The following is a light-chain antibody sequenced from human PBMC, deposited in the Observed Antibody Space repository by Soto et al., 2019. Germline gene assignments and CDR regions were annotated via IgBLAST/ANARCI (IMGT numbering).Light chain of an antibody. CDR3: SSYTSSSTLDWV. CDR1: RSDVGGYNY. V-gene: IGLV2-14*01. J-gene: IGLJ3*02. CDR2: DVS. Sequence: QSVLTQPASVSGSPGQSITISCTGTRSDVGGYNYVSWYQQHPGKAPKLMIYDVSNRPSGVSNRFSGSKSGNTASLTISGLQAEDEADDYCSSYTSSSTLDWVFGGGTKVTVL.